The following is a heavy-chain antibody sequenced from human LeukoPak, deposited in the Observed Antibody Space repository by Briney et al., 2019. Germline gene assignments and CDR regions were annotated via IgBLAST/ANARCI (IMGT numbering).Heavy chain of an antibody. J-gene: IGHJ6*03. CDR1: GYTFTSYG. Sequence: SVKVSCKASGYTFTSYGISWVRQAPGQGLEWMGGIIPIFGTANYAQKFQGRVMITADESTSTAYMELSSLRSEDTAVYYCARSTYYYGSGNSGIYYYYYMDVWGKGTTVTISS. D-gene: IGHD3-10*01. CDR2: IIPIFGTA. CDR3: ARSTYYYGSGNSGIYYYYYMDV. V-gene: IGHV1-69*13.